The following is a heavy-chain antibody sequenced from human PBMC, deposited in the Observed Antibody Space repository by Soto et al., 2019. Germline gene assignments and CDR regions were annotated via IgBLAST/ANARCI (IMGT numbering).Heavy chain of an antibody. CDR3: ASDPLYCTSTACRMNGMHV. Sequence: QAQLVESGGGVVQPGRSLRLSCEASGLTFSTYGMHWVRQAPGKGLEWVAVISFDGSNKYYADSVKGRFTISRDNSKNTLYLQMNSPRVDDTAVYFCASDPLYCTSTACRMNGMHVWGQGTTVTVSS. V-gene: IGHV3-30*01. CDR1: GLTFSTYG. J-gene: IGHJ6*02. CDR2: ISFDGSNK. D-gene: IGHD2-2*01.